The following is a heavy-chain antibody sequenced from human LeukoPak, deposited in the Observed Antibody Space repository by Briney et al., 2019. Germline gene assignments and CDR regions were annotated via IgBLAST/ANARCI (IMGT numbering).Heavy chain of an antibody. Sequence: PSQTLSLTCTVSGGSISSGSSYWSWIRQPAGKGLEWIGRVYTSGTTNYNPSLKSRVTISVDTSKNQFSLKLSSVTAADTAVYYCARDRQGDTYYYYYYYMDVWGKGTTVTVSS. CDR2: VYTSGTT. D-gene: IGHD1-26*01. CDR1: GGSISSGSSY. V-gene: IGHV4-61*02. CDR3: ARDRQGDTYYYYYYYMDV. J-gene: IGHJ6*03.